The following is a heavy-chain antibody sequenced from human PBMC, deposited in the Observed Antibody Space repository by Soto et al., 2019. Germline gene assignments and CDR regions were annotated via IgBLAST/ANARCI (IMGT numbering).Heavy chain of an antibody. V-gene: IGHV1-69*13. CDR1: GGTFSSYA. CDR3: ARKGDSSGYYYSFDY. Sequence: SVKVSCKASGGTFSSYAISWVRQAPGQGLEWMGGIIPIFGTANYAQKFQGRVTITADESTSTAYMELSSLRSEDTAVYYCARKGDSSGYYYSFDYWGQGTLVTVSS. CDR2: IIPIFGTA. D-gene: IGHD3-22*01. J-gene: IGHJ4*02.